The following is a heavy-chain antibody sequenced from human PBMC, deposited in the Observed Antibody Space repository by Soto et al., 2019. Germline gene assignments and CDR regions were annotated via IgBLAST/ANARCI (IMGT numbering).Heavy chain of an antibody. J-gene: IGHJ6*02. Sequence: GASVKVSCKVSGYTLTELSMHWVRQAPGKGLEWMGGFDPEDGETIYAQKFQGRVTMTEDTSTDTAYMELSSLRSEDTAVYYCATSSLGFLEWSSGSTRHYYYGMDVWGQGTTVTVSS. CDR1: GYTLTELS. V-gene: IGHV1-24*01. D-gene: IGHD3-3*01. CDR2: FDPEDGET. CDR3: ATSSLGFLEWSSGSTRHYYYGMDV.